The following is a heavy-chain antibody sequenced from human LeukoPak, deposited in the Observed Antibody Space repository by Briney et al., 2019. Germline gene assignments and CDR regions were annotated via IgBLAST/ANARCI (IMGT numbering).Heavy chain of an antibody. V-gene: IGHV1-69-2*01. CDR3: ATADLVEMATKDYFDY. J-gene: IGHJ4*02. CDR1: GYTFTDYY. D-gene: IGHD5-24*01. Sequence: ASVKISCKVSGYTFTDYYMHWVQQAPGKGLEWMGLVDPEDGETIYAEKSQGRVTITADTSTDTAYMELSSLRSEDTAVYYCATADLVEMATKDYFDYWGQGTLVTVSS. CDR2: VDPEDGET.